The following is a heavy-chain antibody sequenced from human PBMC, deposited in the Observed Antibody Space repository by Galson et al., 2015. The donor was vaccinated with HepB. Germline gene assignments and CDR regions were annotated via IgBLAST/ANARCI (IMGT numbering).Heavy chain of an antibody. Sequence: SVKVSCKASGFTFTSSAVQWVRQARGQRLEWIGWIVVGSGNTNYAQKFQERVTITRDMSTSTAYMELSSLRSEDTAVYYCAADGAGHYYYGMDVWGQGTTVTVSS. CDR2: IVVGSGNT. CDR1: GFTFTSSA. J-gene: IGHJ6*02. D-gene: IGHD1-26*01. V-gene: IGHV1-58*01. CDR3: AADGAGHYYYGMDV.